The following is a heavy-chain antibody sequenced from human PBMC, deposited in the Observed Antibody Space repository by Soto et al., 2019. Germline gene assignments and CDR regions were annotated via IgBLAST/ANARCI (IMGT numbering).Heavy chain of an antibody. D-gene: IGHD3-22*01. CDR1: GDSISRSHW. CDR3: ARVRYDRSGFDH. J-gene: IGHJ4*02. CDR2: SSHSGIT. Sequence: QVQLQESGPGLVRPSGALSVTCAVSGDSISRSHWWSWVRQSPGKGLEWIGESSHSGITNYNPSLKSRVTISGDKSKNQLSLKLTSVTDADTAVYYCARVRYDRSGFDHWGQGTLVSVSS. V-gene: IGHV4-4*02.